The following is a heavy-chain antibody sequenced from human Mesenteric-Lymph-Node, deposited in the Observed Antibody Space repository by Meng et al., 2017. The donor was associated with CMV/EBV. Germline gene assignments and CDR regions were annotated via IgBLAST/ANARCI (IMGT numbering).Heavy chain of an antibody. Sequence: GESLKISCAASGFSFSSHGMHWLRQAPGKGLEWVSYISSSGSTIYYADSVKGRFTISRDNAKNSLYLQMNSLRAEDTAVYYCARDSLPPRRPFDYWGQGTLVTVSS. V-gene: IGHV3-48*04. CDR1: GFSFSSHG. CDR3: ARDSLPPRRPFDY. CDR2: ISSSGSTI. J-gene: IGHJ4*02. D-gene: IGHD5/OR15-5a*01.